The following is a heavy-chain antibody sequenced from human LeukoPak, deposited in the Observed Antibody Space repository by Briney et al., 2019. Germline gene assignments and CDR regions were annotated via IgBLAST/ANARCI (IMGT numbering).Heavy chain of an antibody. Sequence: PSETLSLTCTVSGGSISSYYWSWIRQPPGKGLEWIGYIYYSGSTNYNPSLKSRVTISVDTPKNQFSLKLSSVPAADTAVYYCARVSVTTIYYYYYYMDVWGKGTTVTVSS. J-gene: IGHJ6*03. CDR3: ARVSVTTIYYYYYYMDV. V-gene: IGHV4-59*01. D-gene: IGHD5-12*01. CDR1: GGSISSYY. CDR2: IYYSGST.